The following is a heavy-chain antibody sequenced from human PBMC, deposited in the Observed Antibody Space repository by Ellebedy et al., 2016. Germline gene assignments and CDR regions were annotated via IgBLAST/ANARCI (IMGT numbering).Heavy chain of an antibody. CDR2: IRWNSDTT. D-gene: IGHD1-14*01. Sequence: GGSLRLXXAASGFNFGAYAMHWVRQAPGKGLEWVSGIRWNSDTTFYADSVKGRFTISRDNAENSLYLQMNSLRADDTALYYCAKTGVEGYYFDFWGQGTLVTVSS. CDR3: AKTGVEGYYFDF. V-gene: IGHV3-9*01. CDR1: GFNFGAYA. J-gene: IGHJ4*02.